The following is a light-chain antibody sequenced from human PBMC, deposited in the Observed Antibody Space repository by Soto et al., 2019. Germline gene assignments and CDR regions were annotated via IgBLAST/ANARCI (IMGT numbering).Light chain of an antibody. CDR1: QSISGW. J-gene: IGKJ1*01. CDR3: QQYNSYGT. CDR2: DAS. Sequence: DIQMTQSPSTLSASVGDRVTITCRASQSISGWLAWYQQKPGKAPKVLIYDASSLESGVPSRFSGSGSGTEFTLTISSLQPDDFATYYCQQYNSYGTFGKGTKVDIK. V-gene: IGKV1-5*01.